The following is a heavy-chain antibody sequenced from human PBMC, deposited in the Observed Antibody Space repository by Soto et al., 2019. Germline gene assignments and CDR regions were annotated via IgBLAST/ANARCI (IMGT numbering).Heavy chain of an antibody. Sequence: QVQLVQSGAEVKKPGSSVKVSCKASGGTFSSYAISWVRQAPGQGLEWMGGIIPILGTAIYAQKFQGRVKITADEYASTAYMELSSLRSEDTAVYYCARDPVPLRTYYYYGMDVWGQGTTVTVSS. J-gene: IGHJ6*02. CDR2: IIPILGTA. CDR1: GGTFSSYA. V-gene: IGHV1-69*01. CDR3: ARDPVPLRTYYYYGMDV.